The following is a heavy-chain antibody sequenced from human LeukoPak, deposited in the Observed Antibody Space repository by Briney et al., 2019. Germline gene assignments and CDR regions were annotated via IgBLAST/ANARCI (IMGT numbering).Heavy chain of an antibody. Sequence: ASVKVSCKASGYTFTGYYMHWVRQAPGQGLEWMGWMNPNSGGANYAQKVQGRVTITRGTSNSTAYMVLSRLRSDDTAVYYCARGRGIAAAGTFDYWGQGTLVTVSS. CDR2: MNPNSGGA. J-gene: IGHJ4*02. V-gene: IGHV1-2*02. D-gene: IGHD6-13*01. CDR1: GYTFTGYY. CDR3: ARGRGIAAAGTFDY.